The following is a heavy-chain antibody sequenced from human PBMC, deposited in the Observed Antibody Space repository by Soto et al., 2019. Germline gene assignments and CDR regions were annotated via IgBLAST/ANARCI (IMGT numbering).Heavy chain of an antibody. V-gene: IGHV3-23*01. Sequence: GGSLRLSCAACGFTFDNHAMNWVRQAPGKGLEWVSVISGNTKDIYYADSVKGRFTISRDNSKNTVFLQMNSLRADDTAIYYCAKKRSGSWSMGRIDFWAQGILVTVSS. D-gene: IGHD3-16*01. J-gene: IGHJ4*02. CDR3: AKKRSGSWSMGRIDF. CDR1: GFTFDNHA. CDR2: ISGNTKDI.